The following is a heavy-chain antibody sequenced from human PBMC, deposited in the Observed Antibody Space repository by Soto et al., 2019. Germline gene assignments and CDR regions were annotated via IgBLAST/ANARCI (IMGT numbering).Heavy chain of an antibody. CDR1: GFTVSSNY. Sequence: GGSLRLSCAASGFTVSSNYMSWVRQAPGKGLEWVSVIYSGGSTYYADSVEGRFTISRDNSKNTLYLQMNSLRAEDTAVYYCARALYSSSWYYFDYWGQGTLVTVSS. CDR3: ARALYSSSWYYFDY. J-gene: IGHJ4*02. V-gene: IGHV3-66*01. CDR2: IYSGGST. D-gene: IGHD6-13*01.